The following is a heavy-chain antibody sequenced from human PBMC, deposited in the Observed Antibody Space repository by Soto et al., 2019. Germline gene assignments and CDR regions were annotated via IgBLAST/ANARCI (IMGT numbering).Heavy chain of an antibody. CDR2: IYYSGST. J-gene: IGHJ6*03. CDR1: GGSISSGGYY. V-gene: IGHV4-31*03. Sequence: SETLSLTCTVSGGSISSGGYYWSWIRQHPGKGLEWIGYIYYSGSTYYNPSLKSRVTISVDTSKNQFSLKLSSVTAADTAVYYCARGTTYYDFWSGYYTGGDYYYYYYMDVWGKGTTVTVSS. D-gene: IGHD3-3*01. CDR3: ARGTTYYDFWSGYYTGGDYYYYYYMDV.